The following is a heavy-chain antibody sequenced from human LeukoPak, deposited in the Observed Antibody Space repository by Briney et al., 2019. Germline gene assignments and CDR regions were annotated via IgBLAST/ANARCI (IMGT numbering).Heavy chain of an antibody. J-gene: IGHJ4*02. V-gene: IGHV4-59*01. Sequence: SETLSLTCTVSGGAISSYYWSWIRQPPGKGLEWIGYIYYSGSTNYNPSLKSRVTISVDTSKNQFSLKLSSVTAADTAVYYCARADGYSSGWSAYFDYWGQGTLVTVSS. CDR3: ARADGYSSGWSAYFDY. CDR1: GGAISSYY. CDR2: IYYSGST. D-gene: IGHD6-19*01.